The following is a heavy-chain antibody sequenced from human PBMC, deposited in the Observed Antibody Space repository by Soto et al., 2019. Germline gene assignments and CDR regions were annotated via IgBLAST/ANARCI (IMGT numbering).Heavy chain of an antibody. D-gene: IGHD4-17*01. CDR1: GYTFATYA. J-gene: IGHJ4*02. Sequence: QVQLVQSGAEVKKPGASVKVSCKASGYTFATYAMHWVRQAPGQRLEWMGWINAGNGNTKYSQKFQGIVSITRDPSASTAYRELSSLIADDTAVYYCARGATVTLFGFGYWGQGTLVTVSS. CDR3: ARGATVTLFGFGY. CDR2: INAGNGNT. V-gene: IGHV1-3*01.